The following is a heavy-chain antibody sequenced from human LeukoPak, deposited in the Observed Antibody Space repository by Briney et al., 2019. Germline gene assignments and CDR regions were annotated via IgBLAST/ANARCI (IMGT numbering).Heavy chain of an antibody. D-gene: IGHD3-3*01. Sequence: PGRSLRLSCAGSGFTFDNYGMHWVRQAPGKGLEWVSGISWNSGSLAYADSVKGRFTISRDNAKNSLYLQMNSLKAEDTALYYCAKVITIFGVLIGVDALDIWGPGTMVTVSS. V-gene: IGHV3-9*01. CDR2: ISWNSGSL. CDR3: AKVITIFGVLIGVDALDI. CDR1: GFTFDNYG. J-gene: IGHJ3*02.